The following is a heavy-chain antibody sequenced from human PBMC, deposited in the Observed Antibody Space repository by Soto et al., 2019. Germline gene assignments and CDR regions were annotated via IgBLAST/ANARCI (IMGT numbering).Heavy chain of an antibody. V-gene: IGHV3-11*01. J-gene: IGHJ4*02. CDR1: GFTFSDYY. Sequence: QVQLVESGGGSVKPGGSLRLSCAASGFTFSDYYMGWIRQAPGKGLEWLSHINGNGKTVYLADSVKGRFTIFRDNAKKSLYLQLNSLGAEDTALFDCARVQWLVAPPSVSFDYWGQGALVTVSS. CDR3: ARVQWLVAPPSVSFDY. D-gene: IGHD6-19*01. CDR2: INGNGKTV.